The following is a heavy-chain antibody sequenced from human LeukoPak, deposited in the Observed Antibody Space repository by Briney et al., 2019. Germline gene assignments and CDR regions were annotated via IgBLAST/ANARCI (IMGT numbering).Heavy chain of an antibody. D-gene: IGHD4-17*01. V-gene: IGHV4-39*07. Sequence: PSQTLSLTCTVSGGSISSGSYYWGWIRQPPGKGLEWIGSIYYSGSTYYNPSLKSRVTISVDTSKNQFSLKLSSVTAADTAVYYCARDVLQSVTSHYFDYWGQGTLVTVSS. CDR1: GGSISSGSYY. CDR2: IYYSGST. CDR3: ARDVLQSVTSHYFDY. J-gene: IGHJ4*02.